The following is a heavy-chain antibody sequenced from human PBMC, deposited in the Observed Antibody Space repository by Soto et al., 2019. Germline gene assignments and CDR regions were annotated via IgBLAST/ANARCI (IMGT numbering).Heavy chain of an antibody. CDR2: IRSRGYGETT. V-gene: IGHV3-49*03. CDR1: GFTFGDYA. CDR3: ARDGRIAVIY. Sequence: PGGSLRLSCTTSGFTFGDYAMSWFRQAPGKGLEWVGFIRSRGYGETTEYAASVKGRFTISRDDSAGIAYLQMDSLKTDDTAVYYCARDGRIAVIYWGQGTLVTVYS. J-gene: IGHJ4*02. D-gene: IGHD6-19*01.